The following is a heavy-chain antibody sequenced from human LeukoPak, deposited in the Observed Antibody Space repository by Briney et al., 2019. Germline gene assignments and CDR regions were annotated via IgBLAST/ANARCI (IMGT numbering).Heavy chain of an antibody. CDR2: ISAYNGNT. Sequence: ASVKVSCKASGYTFTSYGISWVRQAPGQGLEWMGWISAYNGNTNYAQKLQGRVTMTTDTSTSTAYMELRSLRSDDTAVYYCARAQQLGQLTPVFLPADYWGQGTLVTVSS. D-gene: IGHD6-13*01. V-gene: IGHV1-18*01. CDR1: GYTFTSYG. J-gene: IGHJ4*02. CDR3: ARAQQLGQLTPVFLPADY.